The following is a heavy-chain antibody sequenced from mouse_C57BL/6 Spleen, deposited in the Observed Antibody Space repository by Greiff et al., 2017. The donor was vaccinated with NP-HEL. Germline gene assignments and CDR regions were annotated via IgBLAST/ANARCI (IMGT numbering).Heavy chain of an antibody. J-gene: IGHJ2*01. D-gene: IGHD2-1*01. CDR3: ARCGNFYYFDY. CDR1: GYAFSSSW. Sequence: QVQLQQSGPELVKPGASVKISCKASGYAFSSSWMNWVKQRPGKGLEWIGRIYPGDGDTNYNGKFKGKATLTADKSSSTAYMQLSSLTSEDSAVYFCARCGNFYYFDYWGQGTTLTVSS. V-gene: IGHV1-82*01. CDR2: IYPGDGDT.